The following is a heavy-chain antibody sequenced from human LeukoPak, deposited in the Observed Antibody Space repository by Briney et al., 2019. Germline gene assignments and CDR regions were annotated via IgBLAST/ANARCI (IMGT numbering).Heavy chain of an antibody. CDR2: IKQDGSEK. J-gene: IGHJ3*02. V-gene: IGHV3-7*04. Sequence: GGSLRLSCAASGFIFSDYYMSWVRQAPGKGLEWVANIKQDGSEKYYVDSVKGRFTISRDNAKNSLYLQMNSLRAEDTAVYYCARVARDRAFDIWGQGTMVTVSS. CDR3: ARVARDRAFDI. D-gene: IGHD5-24*01. CDR1: GFIFSDYY.